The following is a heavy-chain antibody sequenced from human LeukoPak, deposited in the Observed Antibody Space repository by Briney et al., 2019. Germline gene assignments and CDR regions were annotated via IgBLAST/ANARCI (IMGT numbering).Heavy chain of an antibody. CDR1: GFTFSTYW. V-gene: IGHV3-7*01. J-gene: IGHJ4*02. CDR2: IRKDGSDI. Sequence: GGSLRLSCAASGFTFSTYWMSWVRQAPGKGLEWVANIRKDGSDIHYVDSVKGRFTISRDNAKSTLYLQMGSLKTEDMAVYYCARLNSGNYNRGYLDYWGQGTLVTVSS. D-gene: IGHD1-26*01. CDR3: ARLNSGNYNRGYLDY.